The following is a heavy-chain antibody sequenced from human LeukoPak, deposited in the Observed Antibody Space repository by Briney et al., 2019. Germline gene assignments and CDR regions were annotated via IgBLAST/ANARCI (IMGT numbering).Heavy chain of an antibody. Sequence: SETLSLTCTVSGGSISSGGYFWSWIRQHPGKGLEWIGYIYYSGSTYYNPSLKGRVTISVDTSKNQFSLRLSSVTAADTAVYYCAREGVTKYYFDYWGQGTLVTVSS. D-gene: IGHD4-11*01. CDR2: IYYSGST. J-gene: IGHJ4*02. CDR1: GGSISSGGYF. V-gene: IGHV4-31*03. CDR3: AREGVTKYYFDY.